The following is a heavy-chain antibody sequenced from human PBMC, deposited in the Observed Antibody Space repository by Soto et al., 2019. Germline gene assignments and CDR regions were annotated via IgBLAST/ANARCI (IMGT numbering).Heavy chain of an antibody. D-gene: IGHD1-20*01. CDR2: IYYSGST. Sequence: QVQLQESGPGLVKPSQTLSLTCTVSGGSISSGGYYWSWIRQHPGKGLEWIGYIYYSGSTYYNPSLMRRVTISVVTSKNQFSLKLSSVTAADTAVYYCARFIPGTGSDYWGQGTLVTVSS. V-gene: IGHV4-31*03. CDR1: GGSISSGGYY. CDR3: ARFIPGTGSDY. J-gene: IGHJ4*02.